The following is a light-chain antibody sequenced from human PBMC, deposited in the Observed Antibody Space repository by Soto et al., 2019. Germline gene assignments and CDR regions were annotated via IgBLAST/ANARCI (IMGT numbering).Light chain of an antibody. CDR1: QTSSTW. V-gene: IGKV1-5*01. Sequence: DIQGTKSPPTLSASVGDRVTITGRASQTSSTWMAWYQQKQGKAPKLLVYDASTLQSGVASRCSGSGSGTKFTLIISGLQPNDSATYYCQQYTSTNKPWMFGQGTKVEI. CDR3: QQYTSTNKPWM. CDR2: DAS. J-gene: IGKJ1*01.